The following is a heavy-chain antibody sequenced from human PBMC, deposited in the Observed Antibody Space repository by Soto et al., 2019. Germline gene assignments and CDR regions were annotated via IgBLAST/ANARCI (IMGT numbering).Heavy chain of an antibody. J-gene: IGHJ4*02. Sequence: PGGSLRLSCAASGFTFSSFAMSWVRQAPGKGLDWVSAISGSGDSTYSADPVKGRFTISRDNSKNTLYLQMSSLRAEDTAVYYCARGFSAGKGSPPDFRGQGTLVTVSS. CDR3: ARGFSAGKGSPPDF. CDR1: GFTFSSFA. V-gene: IGHV3-23*01. CDR2: ISGSGDST. D-gene: IGHD6-13*01.